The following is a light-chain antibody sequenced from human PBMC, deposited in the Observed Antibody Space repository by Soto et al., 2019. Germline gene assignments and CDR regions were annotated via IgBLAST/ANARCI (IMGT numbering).Light chain of an antibody. J-gene: IGKJ1*01. V-gene: IGKV3-11*01. CDR1: HSVGSL. Sequence: EIVLTQSPATLSLSPGDRSPLSGRASHSVGSLLAWYLQKPGQAPRLLMYFASNRATGIPPRFSGSGSGTDFTLTIDSLEPEDFAVYYCQQRSAWPWTFGQGTKVDIK. CDR2: FAS. CDR3: QQRSAWPWT.